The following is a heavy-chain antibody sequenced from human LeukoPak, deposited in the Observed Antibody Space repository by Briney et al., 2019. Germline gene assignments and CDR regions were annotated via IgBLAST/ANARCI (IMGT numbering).Heavy chain of an antibody. CDR2: ISSSGSNI. D-gene: IGHD2-21*02. CDR1: GFTFSADS. Sequence: GGSLRLACAASGFTFSADSMNWVRQAPGKGLEWVSYISSSGSNIDYADSVKGRFTISRDNSKNTLYLQLNSLRPEDTAVYYCAKDVRMTAIRGFDYWGQGTLVTVSS. CDR3: AKDVRMTAIRGFDY. V-gene: IGHV3-48*01. J-gene: IGHJ4*02.